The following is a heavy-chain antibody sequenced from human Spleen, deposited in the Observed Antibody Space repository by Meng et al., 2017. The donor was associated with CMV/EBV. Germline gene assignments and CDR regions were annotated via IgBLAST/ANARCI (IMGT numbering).Heavy chain of an antibody. CDR3: ARSYNWNSLDAFDI. D-gene: IGHD1/OR15-1a*01. J-gene: IGHJ3*02. CDR1: GGSISNSCDY. CDR2: IYYSGST. V-gene: IGHV4-39*07. Sequence: SGGSISNSCDYWGWIRQPPGKGLEWIGSIYYSGSTYYNPSLKSRVTISVDTSKNQFSLKLSSVTAAETAVDYCARSYNWNSLDAFDIWGQGAMVTVSS.